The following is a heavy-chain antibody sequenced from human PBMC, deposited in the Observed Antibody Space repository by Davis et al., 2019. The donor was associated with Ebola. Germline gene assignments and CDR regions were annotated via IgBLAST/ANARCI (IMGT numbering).Heavy chain of an antibody. V-gene: IGHV3-33*01. CDR3: ARDAARYSSRRGNY. D-gene: IGHD6-13*01. CDR2: IWYDGSNK. CDR1: GFTFSSYG. Sequence: GESLKISCAASGFTFSSYGMHWVRQAPGKGLEWVAVIWYDGSNKYYADSVKGRFTISRDNSKNTLYLQMNSLRAEDTAVYYCARDAARYSSRRGNYWGQGTLVTVSS. J-gene: IGHJ4*02.